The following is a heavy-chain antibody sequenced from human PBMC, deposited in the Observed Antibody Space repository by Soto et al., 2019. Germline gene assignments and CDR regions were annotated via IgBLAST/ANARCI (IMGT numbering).Heavy chain of an antibody. CDR1: GFTFSDFY. D-gene: IGHD2-15*01. Sequence: GGSLRLSCATSGFTFSDFYMSWVRQAPGKGPEWVSYICDDGYTIYYADSVKGRFTISRDNAENSLYLQMNNLRAEDTAVYYCAKVSYYRILGPYGMDVWGQGTTVTVSS. CDR3: AKVSYYRILGPYGMDV. V-gene: IGHV3-11*01. CDR2: ICDDGYTI. J-gene: IGHJ6*02.